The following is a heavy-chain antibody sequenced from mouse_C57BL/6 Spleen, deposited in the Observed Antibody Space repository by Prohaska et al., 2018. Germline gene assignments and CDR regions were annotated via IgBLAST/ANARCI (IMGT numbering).Heavy chain of an antibody. J-gene: IGHJ4*01. CDR3: ARGEDSMDY. V-gene: IGHV1-22*01. CDR2: INPNNGGT. Sequence: HGKSLEWIGYINPNNGGTSYNQKFKGKATLTVNKSSSTAYMELRSLTSEDSAVYYCARGEDSMDYWGQGTSVTVSS.